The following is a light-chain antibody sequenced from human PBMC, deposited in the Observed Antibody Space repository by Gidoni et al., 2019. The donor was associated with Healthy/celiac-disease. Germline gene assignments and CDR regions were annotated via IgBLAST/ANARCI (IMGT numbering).Light chain of an antibody. V-gene: IGKV3-15*01. CDR3: QQYNNWPLT. CDR2: GAS. J-gene: IGKJ4*01. Sequence: IVMTQSPATLSVSPGERATLSCRASQSVSSSLAWYQQKPGQAPRLLIYGASTRATGFPARFSGSGSGTEFTLTISSLQSEDFAVYYCQQYNNWPLTFXGXTTVEIK. CDR1: QSVSSS.